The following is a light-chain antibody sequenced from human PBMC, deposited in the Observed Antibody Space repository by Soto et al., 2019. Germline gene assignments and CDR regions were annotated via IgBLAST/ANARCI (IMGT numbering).Light chain of an antibody. V-gene: IGKV1-5*03. J-gene: IGKJ1*01. CDR1: QSSSNW. CDR2: KAS. Sequence: IRMTQSPSTQSASIGDRVIITCRASQSSSNWLAWYQQKPGRAPKLLIYKASSLESGVPSRFSGSGSGTEFTLTISSLQPDDFATYYCQLYKSYPWTFGQGTKVEIK. CDR3: QLYKSYPWT.